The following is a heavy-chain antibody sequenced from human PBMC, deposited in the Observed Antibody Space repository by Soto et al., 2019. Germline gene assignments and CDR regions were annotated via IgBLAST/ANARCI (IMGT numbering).Heavy chain of an antibody. CDR1: GFTLSSYA. V-gene: IGHV3-30-3*01. CDR3: ARDGCPGDGYNGCLVY. Sequence: PGGSLRLSCAASGFTLSSYAMHWVRQAPGKGLEWVAVISYDGSNKYYADSVKGRFTISRDNSKNTLYLQMNSLRAEDTAVYYCARDGCPGDGYNGCLVYWGQGTLVTVSS. J-gene: IGHJ4*02. CDR2: ISYDGSNK. D-gene: IGHD3-16*01.